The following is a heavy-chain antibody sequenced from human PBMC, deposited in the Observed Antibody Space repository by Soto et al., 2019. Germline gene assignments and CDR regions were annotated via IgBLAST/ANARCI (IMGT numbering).Heavy chain of an antibody. CDR1: GGSISSSSYY. CDR3: ARRGGSPTIDY. Sequence: SETLSLTCTVSGGSISSSSYYWGWIRQPPGKGLEWIGSIYYSGSTYYNPSLKSRVTISVDTSKNQFSLKLSSVTAADTAVYNCARRGGSPTIDYWGQGTLVTVSS. J-gene: IGHJ4*02. CDR2: IYYSGST. D-gene: IGHD3-16*01. V-gene: IGHV4-39*01.